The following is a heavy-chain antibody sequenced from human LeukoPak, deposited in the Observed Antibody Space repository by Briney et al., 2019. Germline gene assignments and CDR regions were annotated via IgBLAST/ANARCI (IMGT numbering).Heavy chain of an antibody. CDR1: GGSISSYY. D-gene: IGHD5-12*01. CDR3: ARGREGGYDYGDNWFDP. J-gene: IGHJ5*02. CDR2: IYYSGST. V-gene: IGHV4-59*01. Sequence: SETLSLTCTVSGGSISSYYWSWIRQPPGKGLEWIGCIYYSGSTNYNPSLKSRVTISVDTSKNQFSLKLSSVTAADTAVYYCARGREGGYDYGDNWFDPWGQGTLVTVSS.